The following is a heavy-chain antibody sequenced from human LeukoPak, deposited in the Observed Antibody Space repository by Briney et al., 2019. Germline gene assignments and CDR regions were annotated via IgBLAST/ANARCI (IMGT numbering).Heavy chain of an antibody. Sequence: ASVKVSFKASGYTFTIYYMHWVRQAPGQGLEWMGWINPNSGGTNYAQKFQGRVTMTRDTSISAAYMDDSRLKSYDTAVYYRAGLFSDGFDYWGQGTLVTVSS. J-gene: IGHJ4*02. D-gene: IGHD3-10*01. CDR3: AGLFSDGFDY. V-gene: IGHV1-2*02. CDR1: GYTFTIYY. CDR2: INPNSGGT.